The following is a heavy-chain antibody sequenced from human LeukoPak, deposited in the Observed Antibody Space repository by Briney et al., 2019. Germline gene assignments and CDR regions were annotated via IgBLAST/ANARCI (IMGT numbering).Heavy chain of an antibody. J-gene: IGHJ3*02. CDR1: GFTFSDYY. V-gene: IGHV3-11*04. CDR2: ISSSGSTI. Sequence: GGSLRLSCAASGFTFSDYYMSWIRQAPGKGLEWVSYISSSGSTIYYADSVQGRFTISRDNAKNSLYLQMNSLRAEDTAVYYCAREQRITIFGVVISDAFDIWGQGTMVTVSS. CDR3: AREQRITIFGVVISDAFDI. D-gene: IGHD3-3*01.